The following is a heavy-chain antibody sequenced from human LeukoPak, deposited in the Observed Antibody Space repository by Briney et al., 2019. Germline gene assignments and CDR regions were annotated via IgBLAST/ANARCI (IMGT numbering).Heavy chain of an antibody. J-gene: IGHJ5*02. CDR3: ARAGIVGATTGPYNWFDP. D-gene: IGHD1-26*01. CDR1: GYTFTSYY. Sequence: GASVKVSCKASGYTFTSYYMHWVRQAPGQGLEWMGIINPNGGSTSYAQKFQGRVTMTRDMSTSTVYMELRSLRSEDTAVYYCARAGIVGATTGPYNWFDPWGQGTLVTVSS. CDR2: INPNGGST. V-gene: IGHV1-46*01.